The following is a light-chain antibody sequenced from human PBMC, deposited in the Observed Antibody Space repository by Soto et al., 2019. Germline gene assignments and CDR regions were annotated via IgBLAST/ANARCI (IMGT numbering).Light chain of an antibody. CDR2: SND. Sequence: QSVLTQPPSASGTPGQRVTISCSGSSSNIGSTPVSWYQKFSGTAPKLLIYSNDFRPSGVPDRFSGSKSGTSASLAISGLQSEDEADYYCAAWDDSLNGVVFGGGTKLTVL. CDR1: SSNIGSTP. CDR3: AAWDDSLNGVV. J-gene: IGLJ3*02. V-gene: IGLV1-44*01.